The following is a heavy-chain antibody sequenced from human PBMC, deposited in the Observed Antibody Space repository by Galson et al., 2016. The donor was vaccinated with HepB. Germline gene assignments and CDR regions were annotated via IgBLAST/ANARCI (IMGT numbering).Heavy chain of an antibody. V-gene: IGHV1-69*13. D-gene: IGHD6-19*01. CDR3: ARDLSSRFDP. CDR1: GDTLTSFG. CDR2: IIPVFGKA. J-gene: IGHJ5*02. Sequence: SVKVSCKASGDTLTSFGISWVRQAPGQRLEWLGGIIPVFGKATYAQRFQGRVKMTAEESTNTVHMELSRLRSDDTAVYYCARDLSSRFDPWGQGTLVTVSS.